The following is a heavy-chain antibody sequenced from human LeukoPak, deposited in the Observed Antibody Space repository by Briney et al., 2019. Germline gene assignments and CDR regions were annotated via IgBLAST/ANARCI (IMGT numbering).Heavy chain of an antibody. CDR1: GGSFSGYY. D-gene: IGHD1-1*01. Sequence: SETLSLTCAVYGGSFSGYYWSWIRQPPGKGLEWIGYIYYSGSTNYNPSLKSRVTISVDTSKNQFSLKLSSVTAADTAVYYCARRINNNWFEVVGGWFDPWGQGTLVTVSS. J-gene: IGHJ5*02. V-gene: IGHV4-59*01. CDR2: IYYSGST. CDR3: ARRINNNWFEVVGGWFDP.